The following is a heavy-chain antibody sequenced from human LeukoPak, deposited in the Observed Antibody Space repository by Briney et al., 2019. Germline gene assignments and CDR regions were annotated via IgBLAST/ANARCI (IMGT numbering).Heavy chain of an antibody. CDR1: GGSLNTYF. CDR2: VYYSGRT. Sequence: SETLSLTCTVSGGSLNTYFLSWSRQPPGKGLEWVGFVYYSGRTSYNPSLQSRVTISVDTSKTQISLRLSSVTAADTAMYYCARLGLGDEACWFDPWGQGTLVTVSS. J-gene: IGHJ5*02. CDR3: ARLGLGDEACWFDP. D-gene: IGHD3-10*01. V-gene: IGHV4-59*01.